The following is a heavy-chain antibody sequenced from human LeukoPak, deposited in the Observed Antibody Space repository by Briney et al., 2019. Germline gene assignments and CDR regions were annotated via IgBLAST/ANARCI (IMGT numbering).Heavy chain of an antibody. CDR3: ARDRPTGASRLFVVQ. CDR1: GFTFSSYS. D-gene: IGHD3-3*01. Sequence: PGGSLRLSCAAYGFTFSSYSMTWVRQAPGKGLEWVSSMSSDSRYIYYADSVRGRFTISRDNAKNSLYLLMNSLRAEDTAVYYCARDRPTGASRLFVVQWGQGTLVTVSS. V-gene: IGHV3-21*01. J-gene: IGHJ4*02. CDR2: MSSDSRYI.